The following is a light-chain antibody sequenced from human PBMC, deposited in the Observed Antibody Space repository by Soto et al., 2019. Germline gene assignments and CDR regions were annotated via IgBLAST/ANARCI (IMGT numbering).Light chain of an antibody. CDR1: SSDVGKYDF. CDR3: CSFAGTSTI. J-gene: IGLJ2*01. Sequence: QSALTQPASVSGSPGQSITISCTGTSSDVGKYDFVSWYRQHPGNAPKLIIYQVDKRPSGTSDRFSGSKSGNTASLTISGLQAEDEADYFCCSFAGTSTIFGGGTKLT. V-gene: IGLV2-23*02. CDR2: QVD.